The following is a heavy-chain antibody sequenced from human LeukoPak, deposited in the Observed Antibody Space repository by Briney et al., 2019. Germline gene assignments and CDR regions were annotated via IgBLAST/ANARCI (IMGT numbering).Heavy chain of an antibody. V-gene: IGHV3-7*03. J-gene: IGHJ4*02. Sequence: WVANIKQDGREKYYVDSVKGRFTISRDNAKNSLYLQMNSLRAEDTAVYYCARETEYYDFWSGYYLWGQGTLVTVSS. CDR3: ARETEYYDFWSGYYL. D-gene: IGHD3-3*01. CDR2: IKQDGREK.